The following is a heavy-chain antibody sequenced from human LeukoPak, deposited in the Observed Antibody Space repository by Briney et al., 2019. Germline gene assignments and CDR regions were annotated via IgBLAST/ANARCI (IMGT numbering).Heavy chain of an antibody. J-gene: IGHJ3*02. CDR3: AREGSSSLKAAFDI. Sequence: GGSLRLXCAASGFTFSSYWMSWVRQAPGKGLEWVANIKQDGSEKYYVDSVKGRFTISRDNAKNSLYLQMNSLRAEDTAVYYCAREGSSSLKAAFDIWGQGTMVTVSS. CDR1: GFTFSSYW. CDR2: IKQDGSEK. D-gene: IGHD6-6*01. V-gene: IGHV3-7*01.